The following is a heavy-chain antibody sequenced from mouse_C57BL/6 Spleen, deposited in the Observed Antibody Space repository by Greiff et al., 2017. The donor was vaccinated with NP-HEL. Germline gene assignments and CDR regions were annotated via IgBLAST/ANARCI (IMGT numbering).Heavy chain of an antibody. D-gene: IGHD1-1*01. V-gene: IGHV5-17*01. CDR3: ATPRDYYGSSYWYFDV. CDR1: GFTFSDYG. CDR2: ISSGSSTI. Sequence: EVKLVESGGGLVKPGGSLKLSCAASGFTFSDYGMHWVRQAPEKGLEWVAYISSGSSTIYYADTVKGRFTISRDNAKNTLFLQMTSLRSEDTAMYYCATPRDYYGSSYWYFDVWGTGTTVTVSS. J-gene: IGHJ1*03.